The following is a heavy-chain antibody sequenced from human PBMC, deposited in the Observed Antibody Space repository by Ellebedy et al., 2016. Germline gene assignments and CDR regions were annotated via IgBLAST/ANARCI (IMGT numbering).Heavy chain of an antibody. CDR3: ARGTAAIGYNWFDP. Sequence: GESLNISXTASAFTFSSYSMNWVRQAPGKGLEWVSYISSSSSTIYYADSVKGRFTISRDNAKNSLYLQMNSLRDEDTAVYYCARGTAAIGYNWFDPWGQGTLVTVSS. CDR2: ISSSSSTI. V-gene: IGHV3-48*02. D-gene: IGHD2-2*01. J-gene: IGHJ5*02. CDR1: AFTFSSYS.